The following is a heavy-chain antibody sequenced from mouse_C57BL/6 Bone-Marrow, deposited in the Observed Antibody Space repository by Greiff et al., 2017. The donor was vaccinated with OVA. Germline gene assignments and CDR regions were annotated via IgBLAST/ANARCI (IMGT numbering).Heavy chain of an antibody. CDR1: GFSLNSYG. CDR2: IWGGGSA. V-gene: IGHV2-9*01. J-gene: IGHJ1*03. CDR3: AKHWGGYGSRDWYFDV. Sequence: QVQLKESGPGLVAPSQSLSITCTVSGFSLNSYGVDWVRQPPGKGLEWLGVIWGGGSATYNSALMSRLSISKDNSKSQVFLKMNRLQTDDTAMYYCAKHWGGYGSRDWYFDVWGTGTTVTVSS. D-gene: IGHD1-1*01.